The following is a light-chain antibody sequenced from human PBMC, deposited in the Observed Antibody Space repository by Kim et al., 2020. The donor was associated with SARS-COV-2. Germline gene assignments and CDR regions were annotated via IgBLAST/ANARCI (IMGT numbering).Light chain of an antibody. CDR3: QAWDRTTVV. CDR2: QDS. Sequence: VSPGQTASITCSGDKLGNKYTCWYQQKPGQAPVLVIYQDSKRPSGIPERFSGSNSGNTATLTISGTQAMDEADYYCQAWDRTTVVFGGGTQLTVL. CDR1: KLGNKY. V-gene: IGLV3-1*01. J-gene: IGLJ3*02.